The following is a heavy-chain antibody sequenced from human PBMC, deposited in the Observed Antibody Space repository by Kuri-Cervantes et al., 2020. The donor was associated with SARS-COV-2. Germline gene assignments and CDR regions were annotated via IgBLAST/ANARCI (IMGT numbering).Heavy chain of an antibody. CDR2: VNHSGST. V-gene: IGHV4-34*01. D-gene: IGHD5-12*01. CDR1: GGSFSGYY. J-gene: IGHJ4*02. CDR3: AKEGYTSDFQ. Sequence: GSLRLSCAVFGGSFSGYYWTWIRQPPGKGLEWIGEVNHSGSTTYNPSLRSRVTISLDTSKNQFSLNLSSVTAADTAVYYCAKEGYTSDFQWGQGTLVTVSS.